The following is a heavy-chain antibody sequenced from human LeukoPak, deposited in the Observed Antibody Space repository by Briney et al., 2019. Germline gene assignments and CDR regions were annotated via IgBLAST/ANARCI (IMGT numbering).Heavy chain of an antibody. D-gene: IGHD3-10*01. Sequence: SETLSLTCAVYGGSFSGYYWSWIRQPPGKGLEWIGEINHSGSTNYNPSLKSRVTISVDTSKNQFSLKLSSVTAADTAVYYCARYYYGSGSQDYWGQGTLVTVSS. CDR3: ARYYYGSGSQDY. CDR2: INHSGST. V-gene: IGHV4-34*01. CDR1: GGSFSGYY. J-gene: IGHJ4*02.